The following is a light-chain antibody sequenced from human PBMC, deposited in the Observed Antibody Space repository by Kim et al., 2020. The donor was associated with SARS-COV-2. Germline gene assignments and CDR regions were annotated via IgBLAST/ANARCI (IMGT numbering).Light chain of an antibody. CDR2: GAS. CDR3: QHSNNWPPGRT. Sequence: PGERPTLSCRASQSVSSNLAWYQQKPGQAPRLLIYGASTRATGIPARFSGSGSGTEFTLTISSLQSEDFAVYYCQHSNNWPPGRTFGQGTKVDIK. J-gene: IGKJ1*01. V-gene: IGKV3-15*01. CDR1: QSVSSN.